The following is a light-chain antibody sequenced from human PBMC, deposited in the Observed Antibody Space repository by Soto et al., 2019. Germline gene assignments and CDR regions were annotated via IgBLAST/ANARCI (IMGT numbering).Light chain of an antibody. CDR1: SSDVGSYNL. CDR3: CSYAGSSTGV. CDR2: EGS. V-gene: IGLV2-23*01. Sequence: QSALTQPASVSGSPGQSITISCTGTSSDVGSYNLVSWYQQHPGKAPKLMIYEGSKRPSGVSNRFSGSKSGNTASLTISGLRGEDEADYYCCSYAGSSTGVFGGGTKLTVL. J-gene: IGLJ3*02.